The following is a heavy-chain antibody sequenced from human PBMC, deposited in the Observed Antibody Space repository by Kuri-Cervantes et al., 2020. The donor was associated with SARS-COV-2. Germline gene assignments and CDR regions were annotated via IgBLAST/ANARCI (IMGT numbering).Heavy chain of an antibody. V-gene: IGHV4-39*01. CDR3: ARHRGSEGFFDY. D-gene: IGHD3-10*01. CDR2: INHSGST. CDR1: GGSISSSSYY. J-gene: IGHJ4*02. Sequence: GSLRLSCTVSGGSISSSSYYWSWIRQPPGKGLEWIGEINHSGSTNYNPSLKSRVTVSVDTSKNQFSLKLSSVTAADTAVYYCARHRGSEGFFDYWGQGTLVTVSS.